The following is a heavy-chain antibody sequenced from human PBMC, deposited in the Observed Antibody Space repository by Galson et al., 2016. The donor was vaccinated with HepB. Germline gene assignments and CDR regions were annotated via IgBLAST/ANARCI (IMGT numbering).Heavy chain of an antibody. CDR2: ISDRGTT. CDR1: GDSISDYF. D-gene: IGHD4-23*01. CDR3: ARHDNSGGILFDY. J-gene: IGHJ4*02. Sequence: SETLSLTCSVSGDSISDYFWSWIRQPPGKGLEWIGYISDRGTTNFNPSLKSRVTISVDSSKSDFSLRLTSVTAADTAVYFCARHDNSGGILFDYWGRGILVTVSS. V-gene: IGHV4-59*08.